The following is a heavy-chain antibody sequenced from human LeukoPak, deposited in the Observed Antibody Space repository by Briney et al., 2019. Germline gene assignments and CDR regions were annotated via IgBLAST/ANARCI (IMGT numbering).Heavy chain of an antibody. CDR1: GGSISSGDYY. CDR2: IYYSGST. V-gene: IGHV4-30-4*08. CDR3: ARINGAAIFH. D-gene: IGHD2-2*01. J-gene: IGHJ4*02. Sequence: SEXLSLTCTVSGGSISSGDYYWSWIRQPPGKGLEWIGYIYYSGSTYYNPSLKSRVTISVDTSMNQFSLKLSSVTAADTAVYYCARINGAAIFHWGQGTLVTVSS.